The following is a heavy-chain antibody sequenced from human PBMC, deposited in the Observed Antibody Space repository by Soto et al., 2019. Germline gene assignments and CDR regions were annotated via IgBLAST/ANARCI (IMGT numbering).Heavy chain of an antibody. CDR1: GYTFTSYG. Sequence: GAXVKVSCKASGYTFTSYGISWVRQAPGQGLEWMGWISAYNGNTNYAQKLQGRVTMTTDTSTSTAYMELRSLRSDDTAVYYCARVTYDFWSGYQSDYWGQGTLVTVSS. V-gene: IGHV1-18*01. CDR2: ISAYNGNT. D-gene: IGHD3-3*01. CDR3: ARVTYDFWSGYQSDY. J-gene: IGHJ4*02.